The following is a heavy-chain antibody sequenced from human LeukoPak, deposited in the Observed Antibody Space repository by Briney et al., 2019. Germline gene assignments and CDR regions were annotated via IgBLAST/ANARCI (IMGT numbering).Heavy chain of an antibody. V-gene: IGHV4-34*01. D-gene: IGHD1-7*01. Sequence: SETLSLTCAVYGGSFSGYYWSWIRQPPGKGLEWIGEINDSGSTNYNPSLKSRVTISVDTSKNQFSLKLSSVTAADTAVYYCARGFRITGTPVYGMDVWGQGTTVTVSS. CDR3: ARGFRITGTPVYGMDV. CDR1: GGSFSGYY. J-gene: IGHJ6*02. CDR2: INDSGST.